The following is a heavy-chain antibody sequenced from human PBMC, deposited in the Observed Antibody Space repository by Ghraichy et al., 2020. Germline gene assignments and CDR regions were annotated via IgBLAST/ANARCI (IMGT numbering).Heavy chain of an antibody. J-gene: IGHJ5*02. Sequence: SETLSLTCTASGGSISSGTYYWGWIRQPPGKGLEWIVSVFYSGSTYYNPSLKNRVTISVDTSKNQFSLKLSSVTAADTAMYYCARSRDTPGARWFDPWGQGTLVTVSS. V-gene: IGHV4-39*01. CDR3: ARSRDTPGARWFDP. CDR2: VFYSGST. CDR1: GGSISSGTYY. D-gene: IGHD5-18*01.